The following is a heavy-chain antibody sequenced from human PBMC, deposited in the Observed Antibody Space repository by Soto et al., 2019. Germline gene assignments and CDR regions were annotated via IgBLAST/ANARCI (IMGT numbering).Heavy chain of an antibody. CDR2: ISYDGSNK. CDR1: GFTFSSYG. J-gene: IGHJ3*02. D-gene: IGHD3-3*01. CDR3: AKVEGAVTIFGVVIPDAFDI. Sequence: GGSLRLSCAASGFTFSSYGMHWVRQAPGKGLEWVAVISYDGSNKYYADSVKGRFTISRDNSKNTLYLQMSSLRAEDTAVYYCAKVEGAVTIFGVVIPDAFDIWGQGTMVTV. V-gene: IGHV3-30*18.